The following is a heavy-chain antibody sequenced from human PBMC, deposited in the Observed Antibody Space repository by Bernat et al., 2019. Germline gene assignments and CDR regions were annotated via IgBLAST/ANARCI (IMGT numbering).Heavy chain of an antibody. V-gene: IGHV3-11*01. J-gene: IGHJ6*02. CDR3: AREGEMTTVTTRRGGYYYYYGMDV. CDR1: GFTFSDYY. Sequence: QVQLVESGGGLVKPGGSLRLSCAASGFTFSDYYMSWIHQAPGKGLEWVSYISSSGSTIYYADSVKGRFTISRDNAKNSLYLQMNSLRAEDTAVYYCAREGEMTTVTTRRGGYYYYYGMDVWGQGTTVTVSS. CDR2: ISSSGSTI. D-gene: IGHD4-17*01.